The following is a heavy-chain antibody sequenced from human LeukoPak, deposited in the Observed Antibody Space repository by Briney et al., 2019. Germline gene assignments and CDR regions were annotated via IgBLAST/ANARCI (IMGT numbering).Heavy chain of an antibody. J-gene: IGHJ6*02. CDR3: ARDKGYCGGGSCYLQYYYYGMDV. D-gene: IGHD2-15*01. CDR1: GFTFSDYY. CDR2: IRSSGSTI. V-gene: IGHV3-11*01. Sequence: GGSLRLSCAASGFTFSDYYMSWIRQAPGKGLEWVSYIRSSGSTIYYADSVKGRFTISRDNAKNSLYLQMNSLRAEDTAVYYCARDKGYCGGGSCYLQYYYYGMDVWAKGPRSPSP.